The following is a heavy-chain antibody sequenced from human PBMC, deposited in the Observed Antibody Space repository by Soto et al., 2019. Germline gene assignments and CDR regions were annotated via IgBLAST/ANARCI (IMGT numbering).Heavy chain of an antibody. CDR3: AIDLTSSGRSTYLGY. Sequence: EVQLLDSGGVLVQPGGSLRLSCAASGFTFSSYALSWVRQAPGKGLEWVSGISGDGATTYYTDSVKGRFTISRDSSTNTLYLQMNSLTAEDSAVYYCAIDLTSSGRSTYLGYWGPGTLVTVSS. V-gene: IGHV3-23*01. D-gene: IGHD6-19*01. J-gene: IGHJ4*02. CDR2: ISGDGATT. CDR1: GFTFSSYA.